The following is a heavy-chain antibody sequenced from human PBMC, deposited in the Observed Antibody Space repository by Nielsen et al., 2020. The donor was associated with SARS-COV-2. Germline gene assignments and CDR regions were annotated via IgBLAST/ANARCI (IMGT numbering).Heavy chain of an antibody. CDR1: GFTFSSYG. V-gene: IGHV3-33*01. CDR3: ARAPAYYYDSSGYGFDY. CDR2: IWYDGSNK. D-gene: IGHD3-22*01. Sequence: GESLKISCAASGFTFSSYGMHWVRQAPGKGLEWVAVIWYDGSNKYYADSVKGRFTISRDNSKNTLYLQMNSLRAEDTAVYYCARAPAYYYDSSGYGFDYWGQGTLVTVSS. J-gene: IGHJ4*02.